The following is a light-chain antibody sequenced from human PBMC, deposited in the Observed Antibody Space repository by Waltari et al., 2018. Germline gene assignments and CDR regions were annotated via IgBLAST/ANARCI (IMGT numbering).Light chain of an antibody. Sequence: DIQMTQSPSSLSASVVDRVTITCRASQSISSYLNWYQQKPGKAPKLLIYAASSLQSGVPSRCSGSGSREDFTLIISSLQAEDVATYYCQQSYSTASTFGQGTRLEIK. CDR3: QQSYSTAST. V-gene: IGKV1-39*01. CDR1: QSISSY. J-gene: IGKJ5*01. CDR2: AAS.